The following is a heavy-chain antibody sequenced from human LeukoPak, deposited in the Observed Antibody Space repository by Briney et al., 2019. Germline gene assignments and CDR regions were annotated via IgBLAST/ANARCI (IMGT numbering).Heavy chain of an antibody. CDR2: TIPIFGTA. D-gene: IGHD1-1*01. CDR3: ARDAGTTFYYGMDV. Sequence: ASVKVSCKASGGTFSTYTINWVRQAPGQGLEWMGGTIPIFGTANYAQKFQGRVTITADKSTSTVYMELSSLRSEDTAVYYCARDAGTTFYYGMDVWGKGTTVTVSS. V-gene: IGHV1-69*06. J-gene: IGHJ6*04. CDR1: GGTFSTYT.